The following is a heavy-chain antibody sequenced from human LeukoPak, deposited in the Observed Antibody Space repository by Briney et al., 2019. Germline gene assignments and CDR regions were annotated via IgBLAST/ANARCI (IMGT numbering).Heavy chain of an antibody. Sequence: QPGGSLRLSCAASGFTFSTYWMNWVRQAPGKGLEWVANIKQDGSEKYYVDSVKGRFTISRDNAKNSLYLQMNSLRAGDTAVYYCAKDGDNRADYWGQGTLVTVSS. CDR2: IKQDGSEK. J-gene: IGHJ4*02. D-gene: IGHD7-27*01. CDR3: AKDGDNRADY. CDR1: GFTFSTYW. V-gene: IGHV3-7*04.